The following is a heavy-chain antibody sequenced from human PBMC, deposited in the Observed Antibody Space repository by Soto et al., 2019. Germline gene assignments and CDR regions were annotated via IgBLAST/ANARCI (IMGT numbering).Heavy chain of an antibody. Sequence: GASVKVSCKASGYTFTSYAMHWVRQAPGQRLEWMGWINAGNGNTKYSQKFQGRVTITRDTSASTAYMELSSLRSEDTAVYYCAREEDYDSSGYYYEAYRLALDYWGQGTLVTVSS. CDR2: INAGNGNT. J-gene: IGHJ4*02. V-gene: IGHV1-3*01. CDR1: GYTFTSYA. D-gene: IGHD3-22*01. CDR3: AREEDYDSSGYYYEAYRLALDY.